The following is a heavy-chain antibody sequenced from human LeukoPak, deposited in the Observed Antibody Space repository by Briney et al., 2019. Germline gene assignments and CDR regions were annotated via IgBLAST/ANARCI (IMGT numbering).Heavy chain of an antibody. J-gene: IGHJ2*01. D-gene: IGHD6-19*01. CDR2: ISGSGGST. CDR3: AKDPRSVAVAGTGYFDL. Sequence: GGSLRLSCAASGFTFSDYYMSWIRQAPGKGLEWVSAISGSGGSTYYADSVKGRFTISRDNSKNTLYLQMNSLRAEDTAIYYCAKDPRSVAVAGTGYFDLWGRGTLVTVSS. V-gene: IGHV3-23*01. CDR1: GFTFSDYY.